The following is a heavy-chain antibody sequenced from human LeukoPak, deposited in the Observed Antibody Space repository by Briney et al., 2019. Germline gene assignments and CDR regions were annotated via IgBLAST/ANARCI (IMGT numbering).Heavy chain of an antibody. V-gene: IGHV4-61*02. CDR2: IYTGGST. CDR3: ARDRGGYEYYYYYYMDV. D-gene: IGHD5-12*01. Sequence: PSETLSLTCTVSGGSISSGSYYWSWIRQPAGKGLEWIGRIYTGGSTNYNPSLKSRVTISVDTSKNQFSLKLSSVTAADTAVYYCARDRGGYEYYYYYYMDVWGKGTTVTISS. CDR1: GGSISSGSYY. J-gene: IGHJ6*03.